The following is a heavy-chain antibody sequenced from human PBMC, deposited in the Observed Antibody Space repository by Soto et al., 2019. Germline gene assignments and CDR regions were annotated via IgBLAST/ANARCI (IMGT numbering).Heavy chain of an antibody. CDR1: GYSFTSYW. J-gene: IGHJ4*02. CDR3: ARHVSGSYFWVTD. D-gene: IGHD1-26*01. Sequence: GGSLRLSCKGSGYSFTSYWIGWVRQMPGKGLEWMGIIYPGDSDTRYSPSFQGQVTISADKSISTAYLQWSSLKASDTAMYYCARHVSGSYFWVTDWGQGTLVTVSS. CDR2: IYPGDSDT. V-gene: IGHV5-51*01.